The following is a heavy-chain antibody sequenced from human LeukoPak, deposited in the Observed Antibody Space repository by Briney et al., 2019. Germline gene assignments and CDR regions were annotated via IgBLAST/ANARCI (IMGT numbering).Heavy chain of an antibody. J-gene: IGHJ4*02. CDR3: ARESSTVVTGIAVAGLDY. D-gene: IGHD6-19*01. V-gene: IGHV4-59*12. CDR2: IYYSGST. Sequence: SETLSLTCTVSGGSISSYYWSWIRQPPGKGLEWIGYIYYSGSTNYNPSLKSRVTISVDTSKNQFSLKLSSVTAADTAVYYCARESSTVVTGIAVAGLDYWGQGTLVTVSS. CDR1: GGSISSYY.